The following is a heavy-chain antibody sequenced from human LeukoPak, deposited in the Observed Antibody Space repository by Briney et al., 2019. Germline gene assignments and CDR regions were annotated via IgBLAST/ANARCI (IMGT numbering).Heavy chain of an antibody. D-gene: IGHD4-17*01. V-gene: IGHV3-7*03. CDR2: IKQDGSEK. CDR3: AKVYGDSLSSRLAYFDY. CDR1: GFTFSSYW. Sequence: PGGSLRLSCAASGFTFSSYWMSWVRQAPGKGLEWVANIKQDGSEKYYVDSVKGRFTVSRDNAKNSLYLQMNSLRAEDTALYYCAKVYGDSLSSRLAYFDYWGQGTLVTVSS. J-gene: IGHJ4*02.